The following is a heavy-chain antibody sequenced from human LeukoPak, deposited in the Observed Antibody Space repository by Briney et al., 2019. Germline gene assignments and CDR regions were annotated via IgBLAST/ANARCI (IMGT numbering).Heavy chain of an antibody. Sequence: GGSLRLSCAASGFTFSSYSMNWVRQAPGKGLEWVSSISSSSSYIYYADSVKGRFTISRDNAKNSLYLQVNSLRAEDTAVYYCARGKSSSGWPGWGQGTLVTVS. CDR3: ARGKSSSGWPG. CDR2: ISSSSSYI. J-gene: IGHJ4*02. D-gene: IGHD6-19*01. V-gene: IGHV3-21*01. CDR1: GFTFSSYS.